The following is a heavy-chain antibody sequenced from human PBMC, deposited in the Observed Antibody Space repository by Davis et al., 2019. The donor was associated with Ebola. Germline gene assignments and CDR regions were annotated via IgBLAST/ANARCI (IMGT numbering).Heavy chain of an antibody. D-gene: IGHD3-22*01. CDR3: ARGGISMTVVPRDYYYGMDV. J-gene: IGHJ6*02. CDR1: GYTFTSYY. Sequence: ASVKVSCKASGYTFTSYYMHWVRQAPGQGLEWMGRINPNSGVTNYAQKFQGRVTMTKDTSTSTVYMELSRLRSDDTAVYFCARGGISMTVVPRDYYYGMDVWGQGTTVTVSS. V-gene: IGHV1-2*06. CDR2: INPNSGVT.